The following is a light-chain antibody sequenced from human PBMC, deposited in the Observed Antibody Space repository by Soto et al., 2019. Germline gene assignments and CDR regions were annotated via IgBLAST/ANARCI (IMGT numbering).Light chain of an antibody. CDR2: GNS. CDR1: SSNIGAGYD. V-gene: IGLV1-40*01. Sequence: QSVLTQPPSVSGAPGQRVTISCTESSSNIGAGYDVHWYQQLPGTAPKLLIYGNSNRPSGVPDRFSGSKSGTSASLAITGLQAEDEAYYSCQYYDSSLSGWVFGGGTTVTVL. CDR3: QYYDSSLSGWV. J-gene: IGLJ3*02.